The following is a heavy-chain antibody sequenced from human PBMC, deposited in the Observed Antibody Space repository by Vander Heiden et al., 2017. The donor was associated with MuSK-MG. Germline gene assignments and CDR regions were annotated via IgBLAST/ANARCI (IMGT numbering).Heavy chain of an antibody. CDR2: IYPGDSDT. V-gene: IGHV5-51*01. Sequence: EVQLVQSGAEVKKPGESLKISCKGSGYIFTDYWIGWVRQMPGKGLEWMGIIYPGDSDTKYSPSFQGQFTISADKSINTAYLQWSSLKASDTAIYYCARHERPRNIVGIDYWGQGTLVTVSS. J-gene: IGHJ4*02. CDR3: ARHERPRNIVGIDY. D-gene: IGHD1-26*01. CDR1: GYIFTDYW.